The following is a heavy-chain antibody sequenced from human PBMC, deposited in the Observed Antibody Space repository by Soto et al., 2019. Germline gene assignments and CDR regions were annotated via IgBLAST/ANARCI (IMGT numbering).Heavy chain of an antibody. D-gene: IGHD1-1*01. CDR2: INHSGST. J-gene: IGHJ6*02. CDR3: ARGGNGDYYYYGMDV. Sequence: HSYSLDLGSAVYGGCLCVYYWSWIRQTPGKGLEWIGEINHSGSTNYNPSLKSRVTISVDTSKNQFSLKLSSVTAADTAVYYCARGGNGDYYYYGMDVWGQGTTVTVSS. CDR1: GGCLCVYY. V-gene: IGHV4-34*01.